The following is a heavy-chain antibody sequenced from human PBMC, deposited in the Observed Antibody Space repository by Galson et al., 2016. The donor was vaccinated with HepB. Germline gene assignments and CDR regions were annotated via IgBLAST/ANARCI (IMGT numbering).Heavy chain of an antibody. CDR1: GFTFSRYW. CDR3: ARETGDYYDSRGYYSNNWFDP. V-gene: IGHV3-7*01. CDR2: INQDGSEK. D-gene: IGHD3-22*01. Sequence: SLRLSCAASGFTFSRYWMSWVRQAPGKGLEWVANINQDGSEKNYVDSVKGRFTISRDNAKNSLYLQMNSLRAEDTAVYYCARETGDYYDSRGYYSNNWFDPWGQGTLVTVSS. J-gene: IGHJ5*02.